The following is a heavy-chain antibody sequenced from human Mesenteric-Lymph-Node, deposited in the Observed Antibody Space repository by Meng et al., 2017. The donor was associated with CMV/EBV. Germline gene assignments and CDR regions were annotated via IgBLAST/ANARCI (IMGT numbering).Heavy chain of an antibody. CDR3: AKDGEAGYSSSCSDY. D-gene: IGHD6-13*01. J-gene: IGHJ4*02. CDR2: IWYYGSNR. V-gene: IGHV3-33*06. Sequence: SGFTFSNYAMHWVRQAPGKGLEWVALIWYYGSNRYYADPVKGRFAISRDNSKGTLFLQMNSLRAEDTAVYYCAKDGEAGYSSSCSDYWGQGTLVTVSS. CDR1: GFTFSNYA.